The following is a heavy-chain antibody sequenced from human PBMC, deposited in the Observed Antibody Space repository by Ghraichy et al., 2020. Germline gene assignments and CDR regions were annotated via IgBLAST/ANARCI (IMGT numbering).Heavy chain of an antibody. CDR3: ARRLVVPGASGWGYGMDV. V-gene: IGHV3-7*01. D-gene: IGHD2-2*01. CDR2: IKEDGSDK. J-gene: IGHJ6*02. CDR1: GFTFSSYW. Sequence: GGSLRLSCAVSGFTFSSYWMSWVRQVPGKGLEWVASIKEDGSDKSYVDSLRGRFTISRDNAKNSLYLQMSSLRAEDTAVYYCARRLVVPGASGWGYGMDVWGQGTTVTVSS.